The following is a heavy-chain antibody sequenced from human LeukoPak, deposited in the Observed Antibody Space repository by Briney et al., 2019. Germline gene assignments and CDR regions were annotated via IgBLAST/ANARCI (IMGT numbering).Heavy chain of an antibody. CDR1: GYTFTSYY. V-gene: IGHV1-46*01. CDR2: INTSGGST. D-gene: IGHD6-13*01. CDR3: ARGQQLNYFDY. Sequence: ASVKVSCKASGYTFTSYYMHWVRHRPGQGLEWMGIINTSGGSTSYAQKFQGRVTMTRDMSTSTVYMELSSLRSEDTAVYYCARGQQLNYFDYWGQGTLVTVSS. J-gene: IGHJ4*02.